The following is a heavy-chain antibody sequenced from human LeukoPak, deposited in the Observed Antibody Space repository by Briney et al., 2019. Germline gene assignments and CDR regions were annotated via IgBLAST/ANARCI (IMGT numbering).Heavy chain of an antibody. J-gene: IGHJ4*02. CDR3: ATAAGYYGSGSQYYFDY. Sequence: ASVKVSCKVSGYTLTELSMHWVRQAPGKGLEWMGGFDPEDGETIYVQKFQGRVTMTEDTSTDTAYMELSSLRSEDTAVYYCATAAGYYGSGSQYYFDYWGQGTLVSVSS. CDR2: FDPEDGET. CDR1: GYTLTELS. V-gene: IGHV1-24*01. D-gene: IGHD3-10*01.